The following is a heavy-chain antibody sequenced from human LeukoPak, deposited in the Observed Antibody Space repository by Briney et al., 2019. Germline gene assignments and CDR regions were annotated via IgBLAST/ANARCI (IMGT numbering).Heavy chain of an antibody. CDR2: INQAGSET. Sequence: GGSLRLSCAASGFSFNAYWRAWVRQAPGTGLGWVANINQAGSETFHVAPVKGRFSISRDHAKNLVYLQMNSLRAADTAVYYCATFGLVAALDLWGQGTLVTVSS. D-gene: IGHD5-12*01. J-gene: IGHJ4*02. V-gene: IGHV3-7*01. CDR3: ATFGLVAALDL. CDR1: GFSFNAYW.